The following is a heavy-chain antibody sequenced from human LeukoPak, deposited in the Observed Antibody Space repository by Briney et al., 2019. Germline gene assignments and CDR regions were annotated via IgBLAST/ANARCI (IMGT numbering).Heavy chain of an antibody. CDR2: ISGSGSTI. CDR1: GFTFSSYE. D-gene: IGHD6-13*01. J-gene: IGHJ4*02. V-gene: IGHV3-48*03. CDR3: ARAGEGYSSSWYYFDY. Sequence: PGGSLRLSCAASGFTFSSYEMNWVRQAPGKGLEWVSYISGSGSTIYYADSVKGRFTISRDNAKNSLYLQMNSLRAEDTAVYYCARAGEGYSSSWYYFDYWGQGTLVTVSS.